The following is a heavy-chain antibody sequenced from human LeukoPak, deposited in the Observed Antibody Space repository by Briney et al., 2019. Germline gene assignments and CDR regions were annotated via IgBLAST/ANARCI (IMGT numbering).Heavy chain of an antibody. V-gene: IGHV4-59*08. CDR3: ARHGLPGPGPAAPGSAFDI. CDR2: IHYSGST. CDR1: GGSISSYY. J-gene: IGHJ3*02. Sequence: PSETLSLTCTVSGGSISSYYWSWIRQPPGKGLEWIGYIHYSGSTNYNPSLKSRVTISVDTSRNQFSLKVSSVTAADTAVYYCARHGLPGPGPAAPGSAFDIWGQGTMVTVSS. D-gene: IGHD2-2*01.